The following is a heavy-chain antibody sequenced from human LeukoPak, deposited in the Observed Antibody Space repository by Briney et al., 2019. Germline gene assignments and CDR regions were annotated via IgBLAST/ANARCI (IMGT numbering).Heavy chain of an antibody. D-gene: IGHD4/OR15-4a*01. Sequence: GASLRLSCAASGFTISSSYMSWVRQVPGKGLEWVSCIYGADTIYYADFVKDRFTISRDSNRNILYLQMNILGADDTAVYYCARGARGAYFDYWGQGTLVTVSS. CDR1: GFTISSSY. CDR2: IYGADTI. CDR3: ARGARGAYFDY. V-gene: IGHV3-66*01. J-gene: IGHJ4*02.